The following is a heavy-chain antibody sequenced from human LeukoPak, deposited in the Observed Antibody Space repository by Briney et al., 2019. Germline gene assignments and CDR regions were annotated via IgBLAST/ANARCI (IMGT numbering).Heavy chain of an antibody. CDR3: ASEGGYSYGDAPLHFEY. D-gene: IGHD5-18*01. V-gene: IGHV4-34*01. CDR2: INHSGST. CDR1: GGSFSGYY. Sequence: PSETLSLTCAVYGGSFSGYYWSWIRQPPGKGLEWIGEINHSGSTNYNPSLKSRVTISVDTSKNQFSLRLSSVTAADTAVYYCASEGGYSYGDAPLHFEYWGQGTLVTVSS. J-gene: IGHJ4*02.